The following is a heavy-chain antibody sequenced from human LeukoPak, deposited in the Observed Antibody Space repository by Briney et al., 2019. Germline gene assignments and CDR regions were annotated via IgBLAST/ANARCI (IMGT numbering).Heavy chain of an antibody. V-gene: IGHV4-39*07. Sequence: PSETLSLTCTVSGGSISSSSYYWGWIRQPPGKGLEWIGSIYYSGSTYYNPSLKSRVTISVDTSKNQFSLKLSSVTAADTAVYYCAREEVVTAAFDYWGQGTLVTVSS. CDR3: AREEVVTAAFDY. D-gene: IGHD2-21*02. J-gene: IGHJ4*02. CDR1: GGSISSSSYY. CDR2: IYYSGST.